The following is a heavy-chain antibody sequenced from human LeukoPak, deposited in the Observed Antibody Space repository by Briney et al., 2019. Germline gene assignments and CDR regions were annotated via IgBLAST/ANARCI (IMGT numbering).Heavy chain of an antibody. V-gene: IGHV3-23*01. CDR2: ISGSGGST. D-gene: IGHD2-2*02. CDR3: EKAPFVVAPAVIHLFFFDS. CDR1: GFTFSSYA. Sequence: PGGSLRLSCAASGFTFSSYAMSWVRQAPGKGLEWVSAISGSGGSTYYADSVKGRFTISRDNSKNTLYLQMNSLRAEDTALFYCEKAPFVVAPAVIHLFFFDSGGQEPLAPAS. J-gene: IGHJ4*02.